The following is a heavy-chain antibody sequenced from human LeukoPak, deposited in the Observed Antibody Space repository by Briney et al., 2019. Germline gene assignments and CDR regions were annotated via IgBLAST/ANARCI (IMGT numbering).Heavy chain of an antibody. CDR1: GGTFSSHG. CDR3: ARRWPHSSGYYLFDY. D-gene: IGHD3-22*01. V-gene: IGHV1-69*05. CDR2: IIPIFGTT. J-gene: IGHJ4*02. Sequence: SVKVSCKASGGTFSSHGFSWVRQAPGQGLEWMGGIIPIFGTTNYAQKFQGRVTITTDDSTSTGYMELSSLRSEDTAVYYCARRWPHSSGYYLFDYWGQGTLVTASS.